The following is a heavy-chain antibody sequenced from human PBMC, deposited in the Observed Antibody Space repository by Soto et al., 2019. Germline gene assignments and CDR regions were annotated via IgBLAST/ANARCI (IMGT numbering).Heavy chain of an antibody. CDR3: AKLRGDGWHFHY. CDR1: GFTFSDFA. J-gene: IGHJ4*02. Sequence: EVQVLESGGGLVQPGGSLRLSCVASGFTFSDFAMSWVRQAPGKGLEWVSSISGSGDTIYYTDSVKGRFTISRDNSNNTLYLQMHSLRADDTAEYFSAKLRGDGWHFHYWGQGTLVAVSS. CDR2: ISGSGDTI. V-gene: IGHV3-23*01. D-gene: IGHD6-19*01.